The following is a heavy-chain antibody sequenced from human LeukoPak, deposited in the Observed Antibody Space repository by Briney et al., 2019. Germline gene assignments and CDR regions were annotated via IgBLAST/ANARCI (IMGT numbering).Heavy chain of an antibody. CDR2: IKSRADGGTT. V-gene: IGHV3-15*05. CDR1: GFIVINAW. Sequence: GGSLRLSCAASGFIVINAWMSWVRQAPGQGLEWVGRIKSRADGGTTGYAAPVEGRFSISRDDSENTLYLQMHSLQIDGTALYYCLIFPGRWGQGTLVTVSS. J-gene: IGHJ4*02. CDR3: LIFPGR. D-gene: IGHD3-3*01.